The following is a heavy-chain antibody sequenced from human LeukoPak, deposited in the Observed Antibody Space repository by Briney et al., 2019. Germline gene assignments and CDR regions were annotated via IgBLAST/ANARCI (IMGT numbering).Heavy chain of an antibody. D-gene: IGHD7-27*01. CDR2: IYYSGST. J-gene: IGHJ6*03. CDR3: ARAPGAYYMDV. CDR1: GGSISSYY. Sequence: SETLSLTCTVSGGSISSYYWSWVRQPPGKGLEWIGYIYYSGSTNYNPSLKGRVTISVGTSKNQFSLKLSSVTAADTAVYYCARAPGAYYMDVWGKGTTVTISS. V-gene: IGHV4-59*01.